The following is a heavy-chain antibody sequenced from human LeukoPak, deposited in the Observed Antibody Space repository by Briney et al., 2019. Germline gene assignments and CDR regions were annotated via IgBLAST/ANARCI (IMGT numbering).Heavy chain of an antibody. D-gene: IGHD2-15*01. J-gene: IGHJ4*02. V-gene: IGHV1-18*01. Sequence: ASVKVPCKASGYSFTSYGISWVRQAPGQGLEWMGWISAYNGNTNYVQKLQGRVTMTTDTSTSTAYMEVRSLRSDDTAVYYCARSRIGSERSFDYWGQGALVTVSS. CDR3: ARSRIGSERSFDY. CDR2: ISAYNGNT. CDR1: GYSFTSYG.